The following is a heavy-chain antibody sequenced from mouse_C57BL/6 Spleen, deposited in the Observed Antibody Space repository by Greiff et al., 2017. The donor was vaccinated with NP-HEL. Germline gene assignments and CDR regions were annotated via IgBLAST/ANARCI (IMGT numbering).Heavy chain of an antibody. CDR3: AREMYYGSSSYWDMDY. CDR2: IYPSDSET. V-gene: IGHV1-61*01. Sequence: QVQLQQPGAELVRPGSSVKLSCKASGYTFTSYWMDWVKQRPGQGLEWIGNIYPSDSETHYNQKFKDKATLTVDKSSSTAYMQLSSLTSEDSAVYYCAREMYYGSSSYWDMDYWGQGTSVTVSS. D-gene: IGHD1-1*01. CDR1: GYTFTSYW. J-gene: IGHJ4*01.